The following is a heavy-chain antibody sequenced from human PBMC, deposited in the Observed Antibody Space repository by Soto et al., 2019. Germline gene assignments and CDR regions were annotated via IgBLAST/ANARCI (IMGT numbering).Heavy chain of an antibody. V-gene: IGHV4-34*01. CDR3: ARGVDSWSGYLF. Sequence: SETMSLTCALYGGSLDGYYWSWLRQSPGKGLEWIGEIHHSGSTKYNPSLKSRVSLSVDTSTKQFSLKMTSMTAADRGVYYCARGVDSWSGYLFWGQGTPVTVSS. D-gene: IGHD3-3*01. CDR1: GGSLDGYY. CDR2: IHHSGST. J-gene: IGHJ4*02.